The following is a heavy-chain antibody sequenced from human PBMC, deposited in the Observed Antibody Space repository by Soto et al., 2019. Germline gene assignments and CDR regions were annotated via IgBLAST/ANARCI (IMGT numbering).Heavy chain of an antibody. CDR2: ISSSSSYI. D-gene: IGHD2-15*01. Sequence: GGSLRLSCAASGVTFSSYSMNLVRQATGKGLEWVSSISSSSSYIYYADSVKGRFTISRDNAKNSLYLQMNSLRAEDTAVYFCARPPAWQLAEGSSFYFDSWGQGIQVTVSS. J-gene: IGHJ4*02. V-gene: IGHV3-21*04. CDR1: GVTFSSYS. CDR3: ARPPAWQLAEGSSFYFDS.